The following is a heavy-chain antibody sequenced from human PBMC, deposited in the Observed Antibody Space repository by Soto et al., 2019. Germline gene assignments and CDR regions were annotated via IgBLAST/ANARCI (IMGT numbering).Heavy chain of an antibody. CDR2: ISGNGAET. Sequence: EALRHPNAASALPPRRYSMRWVRQAPGKELEWVSAISGNGAETSYAASVRGRFTISRDNSRDTLYLQMNSLRVDDTAVYYCSEDV. CDR1: ALPPRRYS. J-gene: IGHJ3*01. V-gene: IGHV3-23*01. CDR3: SEDV.